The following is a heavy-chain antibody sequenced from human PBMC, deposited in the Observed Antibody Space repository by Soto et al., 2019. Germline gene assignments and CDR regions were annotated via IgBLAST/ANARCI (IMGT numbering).Heavy chain of an antibody. CDR2: IYSGGST. D-gene: IGHD3-10*01. J-gene: IGHJ4*02. CDR1: GFTVSSNY. V-gene: IGHV3-53*01. CDR3: VRGSKDSYPGSRIFDF. Sequence: EVQLVESGGGLIQPGGSLRLSCAASGFTVSSNYMSWVRQAPGKGLEWVSVIYSGGSTYYADSVKGRFTISRDNSKNTLYLQMSALRAEDSAIYFCVRGSKDSYPGSRIFDFWGRGTLVTVSS.